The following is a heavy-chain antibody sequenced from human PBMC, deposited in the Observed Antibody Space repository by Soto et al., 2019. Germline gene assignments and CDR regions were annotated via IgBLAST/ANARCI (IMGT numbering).Heavy chain of an antibody. J-gene: IGHJ3*02. Sequence: VQSGAEVKKPGASVKVSCKASGDTFISSGISWVRQAPGQGLEWMGWISGYKGDTNYAQKFQGRVTLTTDTSTSTADMELRSLTPGDTAIYYCARIEYCSGGNCYSAFDIWGQGTLVTVSS. CDR2: ISGYKGDT. CDR1: GDTFISSG. CDR3: ARIEYCSGGNCYSAFDI. D-gene: IGHD2-15*01. V-gene: IGHV1-18*01.